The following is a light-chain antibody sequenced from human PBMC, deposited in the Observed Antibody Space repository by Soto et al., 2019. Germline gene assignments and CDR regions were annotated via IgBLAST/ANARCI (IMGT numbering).Light chain of an antibody. CDR2: AAS. CDR3: QQSYSLPFT. Sequence: DIQMIQSPSSLSASVGDRVTITCRASQNISSYLNWYQEKPGKAPKLLIYAASSLQSGVPSRFSGSGSGTDFTLTVTSLQPDDFATYYCQQSYSLPFTFGPGTKVDIK. CDR1: QNISSY. J-gene: IGKJ3*01. V-gene: IGKV1-39*01.